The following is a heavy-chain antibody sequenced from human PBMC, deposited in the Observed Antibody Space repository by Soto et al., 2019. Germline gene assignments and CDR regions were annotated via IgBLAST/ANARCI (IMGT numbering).Heavy chain of an antibody. Sequence: SETLSLTCTVSGGSISSNNYYWSWIRQYPGKGLEWIGYIYYSGSTYYNTSLKSRVTISVDTSKNQFSLKLSSVTAAYTAVYYCARDHYVYDILTGYGYYYGMDVWGQGTTVTVSS. J-gene: IGHJ6*02. CDR1: GGSISSNNYY. CDR3: ARDHYVYDILTGYGYYYGMDV. CDR2: IYYSGST. V-gene: IGHV4-30-4*08. D-gene: IGHD3-9*01.